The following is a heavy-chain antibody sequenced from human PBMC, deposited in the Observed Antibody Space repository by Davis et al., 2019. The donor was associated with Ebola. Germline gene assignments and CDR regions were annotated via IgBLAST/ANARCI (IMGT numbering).Heavy chain of an antibody. V-gene: IGHV1-18*04. Sequence: AASVKVSCKASGYTFTSYGISWVRQAPGQGLEWMGWISAYNGNTNYAQKLQGRVTMTTDTSTSTAYMELRSLRSGDTAVYYCARDRASSSSGNWVYWGQGTLVTVSS. D-gene: IGHD6-6*01. J-gene: IGHJ4*02. CDR3: ARDRASSSSGNWVY. CDR1: GYTFTSYG. CDR2: ISAYNGNT.